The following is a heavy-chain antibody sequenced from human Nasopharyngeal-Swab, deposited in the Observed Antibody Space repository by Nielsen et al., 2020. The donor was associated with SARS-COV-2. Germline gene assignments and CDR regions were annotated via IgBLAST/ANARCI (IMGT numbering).Heavy chain of an antibody. CDR2: MNPNSGNT. V-gene: IGHV1-8*01. CDR3: ARGRNSGTHFDY. J-gene: IGHJ4*02. CDR1: GYTFTSYD. D-gene: IGHD1-26*01. Sequence: ASVKVSCKASGYTFTSYDINWVRQATGQGLEWMGWMNPNSGNTGYAQKFQGRVIMTRDTSMNTAFMELSSLRSDDTAVYYCARGRNSGTHFDYWGQGTLVTVSS.